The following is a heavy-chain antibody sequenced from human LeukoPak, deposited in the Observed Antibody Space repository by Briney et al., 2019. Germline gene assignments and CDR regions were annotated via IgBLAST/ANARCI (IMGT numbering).Heavy chain of an antibody. V-gene: IGHV4-4*08. Sequence: SETLSLTCTVSGDSMSSHYWSWIRQPPGKGLEWIGHIYSSGTTNYNPSLKSRVTMSVDTSKNQFSLKLTSVTAADTAVYYCAREAGSYDSSGYYSLYYSFDYWGQGTLVTVSS. CDR1: GDSMSSHY. J-gene: IGHJ4*02. D-gene: IGHD3-22*01. CDR3: AREAGSYDSSGYYSLYYSFDY. CDR2: IYSSGTT.